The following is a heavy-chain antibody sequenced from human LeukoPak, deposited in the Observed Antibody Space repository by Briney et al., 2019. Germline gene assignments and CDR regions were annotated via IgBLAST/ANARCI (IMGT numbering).Heavy chain of an antibody. D-gene: IGHD5-18*01. J-gene: IGHJ6*02. V-gene: IGHV4-34*01. Sequence: SETLSLTCAVYGGSFSGYYWSWIRQPPGKGLEWLGEINHSGSTNYNPSLKSRVTISVDTSKNQFSLKLSSVTAADTAVYYCARGGSGYSYGPYYYYGMDVWGQGTTVTVSS. CDR1: GGSFSGYY. CDR2: INHSGST. CDR3: ARGGSGYSYGPYYYYGMDV.